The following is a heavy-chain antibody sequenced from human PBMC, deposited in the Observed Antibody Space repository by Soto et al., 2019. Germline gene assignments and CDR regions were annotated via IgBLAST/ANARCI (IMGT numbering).Heavy chain of an antibody. J-gene: IGHJ6*02. CDR2: IYSGGST. CDR3: ARDGSDSSGWSPSYYYGMDV. CDR1: GFTVSSNY. Sequence: PGGSLRLSCAASGFTVSSNYMSWVRQAPGKGLEWVSVIYSGGSTYYADSVKGRFTISRDNSKNTLYLQMNSLRAEDTAVYYCARDGSDSSGWSPSYYYGMDVWGQGTTVTVSS. D-gene: IGHD6-19*01. V-gene: IGHV3-53*01.